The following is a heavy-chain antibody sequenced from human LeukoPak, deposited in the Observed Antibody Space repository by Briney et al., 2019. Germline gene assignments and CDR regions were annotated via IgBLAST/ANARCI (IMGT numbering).Heavy chain of an antibody. CDR2: IIPIFGTA. J-gene: IGHJ4*02. CDR1: RVTLCSEA. D-gene: IGHD3-10*01. Sequence: ASVKVSCKVSRVTLCSEAISWVVQAAGQEVKSMGGIIPIFGTANYAQKFQGRVTITADESTSTAYMELSSLRSEDTAVYYCARGRSSELLWFGELNYWGQGTLVTVSS. CDR3: ARGRSSELLWFGELNY. V-gene: IGHV1-69*13.